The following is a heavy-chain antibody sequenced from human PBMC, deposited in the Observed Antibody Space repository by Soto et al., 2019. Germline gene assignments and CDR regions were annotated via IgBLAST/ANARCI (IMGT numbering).Heavy chain of an antibody. V-gene: IGHV3-33*01. CDR3: ARGQGLLWFGELPNYFDY. CDR1: GFTFSSYG. D-gene: IGHD3-10*01. Sequence: QVQLVESGGGVVQPGRSLRLSCAASGFTFSSYGMHWVRQAPGKGLEWVAVIWYDGSNKYYAGSVKGRFTISRDNSKNSLYLQMNTLRAEDTAVYYCARGQGLLWFGELPNYFDYLGQGTLVTVSS. CDR2: IWYDGSNK. J-gene: IGHJ4*02.